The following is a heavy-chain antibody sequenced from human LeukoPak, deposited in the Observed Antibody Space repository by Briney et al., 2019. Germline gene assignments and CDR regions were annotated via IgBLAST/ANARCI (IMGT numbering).Heavy chain of an antibody. CDR3: ARDQGWWLVISY. J-gene: IGHJ4*02. V-gene: IGHV1-2*06. CDR1: GYTFTGYY. D-gene: IGHD6-19*01. Sequence: GASVKVSCKASGYTFTGYYMHWVRQAPGQGLEWMGRINPNSGGTNYAQKFQGRVTMTRDMSISTAYMELSRLRSDDTAVYYCARDQGWWLVISYWGQGTLVTVSS. CDR2: INPNSGGT.